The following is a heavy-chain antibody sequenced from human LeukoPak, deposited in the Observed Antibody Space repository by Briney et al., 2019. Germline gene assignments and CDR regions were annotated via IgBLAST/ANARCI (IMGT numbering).Heavy chain of an antibody. CDR2: IYYSGST. Sequence: SETLSLTCTVSGGSISSSSYSWGWIRQPPGKGLEWIGSIYYSGSTYYNPSLKSRVTISVDTSKNQFSLKLSSVTAADTAVYYCARDRKYQLLPFDYWGQGTLVTVSS. CDR3: ARDRKYQLLPFDY. D-gene: IGHD2-2*01. V-gene: IGHV4-39*07. J-gene: IGHJ4*02. CDR1: GGSISSSSYS.